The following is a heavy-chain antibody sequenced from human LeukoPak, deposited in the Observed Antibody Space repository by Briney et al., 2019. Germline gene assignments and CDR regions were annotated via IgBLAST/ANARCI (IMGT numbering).Heavy chain of an antibody. D-gene: IGHD6-13*01. CDR1: GLTFSRYW. CDR2: ISSGSGSI. V-gene: IGHV3-48*01. J-gene: IGHJ4*02. CDR3: ARKRESSSSWYGGLAY. Sequence: HPGGSLRLSFAACGLTFSRYWMTWVRQAPGKGLEWLSYISSGSGSIYYADSVKGRFTISRDNAKNSLYLQMNSLRAEDTAVYYCARKRESSSSWYGGLAYWGQGTLVTVSS.